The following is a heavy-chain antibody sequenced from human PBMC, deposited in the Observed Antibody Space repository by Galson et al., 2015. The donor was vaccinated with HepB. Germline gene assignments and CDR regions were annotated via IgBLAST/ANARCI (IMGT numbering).Heavy chain of an antibody. CDR3: ARDLGGDCSGGSCYSIGTYGPPAEYFQH. CDR2: ISSSSSYI. V-gene: IGHV3-21*01. D-gene: IGHD2-15*01. CDR1: GFTFSSYS. J-gene: IGHJ1*01. Sequence: SLRLSCAASGFTFSSYSMNWVRQAPGKGLEWVSSISSSSSYIYYADSVKGRFTISRDNAKNSLYLQMNSLRAEDTAVYYCARDLGGDCSGGSCYSIGTYGPPAEYFQHWGQGTLVTVSS.